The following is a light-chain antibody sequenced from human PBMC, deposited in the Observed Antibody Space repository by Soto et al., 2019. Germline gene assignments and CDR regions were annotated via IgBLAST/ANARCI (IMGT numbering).Light chain of an antibody. V-gene: IGLV1-40*01. CDR1: SSNIGAGYD. Sequence: QSVLTQPPSVSGAPGQRVTISCTGSSSNIGAGYDVHWYQQLPGTAPKLLIYGNSNRPSGVPDRFSGSKSGTSASLVITGLQAEDEADYACQSYDSSLSGYVFGTGTKLTVL. CDR2: GNS. J-gene: IGLJ1*01. CDR3: QSYDSSLSGYV.